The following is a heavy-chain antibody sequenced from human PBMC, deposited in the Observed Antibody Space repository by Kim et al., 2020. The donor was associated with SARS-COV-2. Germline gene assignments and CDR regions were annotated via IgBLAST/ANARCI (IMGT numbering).Heavy chain of an antibody. V-gene: IGHV3-33*01. CDR1: GFTFSSYG. Sequence: GGSLRLSCAASGFTFSSYGMHWVRQAPGKGLEWVAVIWYDGSNKYYADSVKGRFTISRDNSKNTLYLQMNSLRAEDTAVYYCARVVWGYCSSTSCALDYWGQGTLVTVSS. D-gene: IGHD2-2*01. CDR3: ARVVWGYCSSTSCALDY. J-gene: IGHJ4*02. CDR2: IWYDGSNK.